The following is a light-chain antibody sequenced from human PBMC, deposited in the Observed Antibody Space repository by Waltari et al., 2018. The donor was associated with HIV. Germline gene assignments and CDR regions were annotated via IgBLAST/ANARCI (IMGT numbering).Light chain of an antibody. CDR2: GAS. CDR3: QQYNDWRRVT. J-gene: IGKJ1*01. V-gene: IGKV3-15*01. CDR1: QSVSSN. Sequence: EIVMTQSPATLSVSPGERATLSCRASQSVSSNLAWYQQKPGQAPRLLIYGASTRATGIPARFSGSGSGTEFTLTISSLQSEDVVVYYCQQYNDWRRVTFGQGTKVEIQ.